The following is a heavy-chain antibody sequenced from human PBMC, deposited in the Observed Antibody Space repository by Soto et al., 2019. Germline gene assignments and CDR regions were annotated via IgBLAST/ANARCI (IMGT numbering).Heavy chain of an antibody. Sequence: QVQLVESGGGVVQPGRSLRLSCAASGFTFSSYAMHWVRQAPGKGLEWVAVISYDGSNKYYADSVKGRFTISRDNSKNTLYLQMNSLRAEDTAVYYCARDIYDSSGYYPHFDYWGQGTLVTVSS. D-gene: IGHD3-22*01. CDR2: ISYDGSNK. CDR1: GFTFSSYA. V-gene: IGHV3-30-3*01. CDR3: ARDIYDSSGYYPHFDY. J-gene: IGHJ4*02.